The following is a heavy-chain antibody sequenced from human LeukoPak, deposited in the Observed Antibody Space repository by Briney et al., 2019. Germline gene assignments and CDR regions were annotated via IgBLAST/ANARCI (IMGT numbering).Heavy chain of an antibody. CDR3: VRSILNLDDWYFDL. CDR2: ITSSSITI. Sequence: PGGSLRLSCAASGFTFSSYSMNWVSQPPGKGLEWLSYITSSSITIYYADSVRGRFTISRDNAKNSLYLQMNSLRDEDTAVYYCVRSILNLDDWYFDLWGRGTLVTVSS. CDR1: GFTFSSYS. V-gene: IGHV3-48*02. J-gene: IGHJ2*01. D-gene: IGHD3/OR15-3a*01.